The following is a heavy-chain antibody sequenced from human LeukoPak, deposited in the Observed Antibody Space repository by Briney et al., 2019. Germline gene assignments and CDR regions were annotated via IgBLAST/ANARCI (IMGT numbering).Heavy chain of an antibody. CDR1: GFTFSSYW. CDR3: AKDRRTYYYDSSGPYDAFDI. Sequence: GGSLRLSCAASGFTFSSYWMSWVRQAPGKGLEWVANIKQDGSEKHYVDSVKGRFTISRDNSKNTLYLQMNSLRAEDTAVYYCAKDRRTYYYDSSGPYDAFDIWGQGTMVTVSS. D-gene: IGHD3-22*01. CDR2: IKQDGSEK. V-gene: IGHV3-7*03. J-gene: IGHJ3*02.